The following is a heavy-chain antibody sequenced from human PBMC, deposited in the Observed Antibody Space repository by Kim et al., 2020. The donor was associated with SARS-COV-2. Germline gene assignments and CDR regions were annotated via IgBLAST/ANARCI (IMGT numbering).Heavy chain of an antibody. J-gene: IGHJ4*02. CDR2: IYYSGST. CDR1: GGSIISGGYY. CDR3: ARDNREGGSGDY. D-gene: IGHD3-10*01. V-gene: IGHV4-31*03. Sequence: SETLSLTCTVSGGSIISGGYYWSWIRQHPGKGLEWIGYIYYSGSTYYNPSLKSRVTISVDTSKNQFSLKLSSVTAADTAVYYCARDNREGGSGDYWGQGTLVTVSS.